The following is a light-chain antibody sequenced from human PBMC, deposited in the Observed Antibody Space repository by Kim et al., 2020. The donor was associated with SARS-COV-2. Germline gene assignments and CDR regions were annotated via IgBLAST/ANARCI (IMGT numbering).Light chain of an antibody. J-gene: IGKJ5*01. V-gene: IGKV3-11*01. CDR2: GAS. Sequence: EIVLTQSPATLSLSPGERATLSCRASQSISNYLAWYQHKPGQAPRLLIYGASNRATGIPARFSGSGSGTDFTLTISSLEPEDFAVYYCQQRANWPPITFGQGTRLEIK. CDR1: QSISNY. CDR3: QQRANWPPIT.